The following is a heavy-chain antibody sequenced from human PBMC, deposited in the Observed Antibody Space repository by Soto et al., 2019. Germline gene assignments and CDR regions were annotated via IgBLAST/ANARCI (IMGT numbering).Heavy chain of an antibody. Sequence: ASVKVSCKASGGTFSSYAISWVRQAPGQGLEWMGGIIPIFGTANYAQKFQGRVTITADESTSTAYMELSSLRSEGTAVYYCARDPARGGYRYGPDYYYYYGMDVWGQGTTVTVSS. D-gene: IGHD5-18*01. J-gene: IGHJ6*02. CDR3: ARDPARGGYRYGPDYYYYYGMDV. V-gene: IGHV1-69*13. CDR2: IIPIFGTA. CDR1: GGTFSSYA.